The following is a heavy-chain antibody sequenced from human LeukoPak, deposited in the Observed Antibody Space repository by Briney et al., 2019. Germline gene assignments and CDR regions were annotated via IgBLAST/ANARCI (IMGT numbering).Heavy chain of an antibody. CDR2: ISAYNGNT. CDR3: ASSNGPVGAIDQDSYYYYYYMDA. J-gene: IGHJ6*03. CDR1: GYTFTSYG. V-gene: IGHV1-18*01. D-gene: IGHD1-26*01. Sequence: ASVKVSCKASGYTFTSYGISWVRQAPGQGLEWMGWISAYNGNTNYAQKLQGRVTMTTDTSTSTAYMELRSLRSEDTAVYYCASSNGPVGAIDQDSYYYYYYMDAWGKGTTATVSS.